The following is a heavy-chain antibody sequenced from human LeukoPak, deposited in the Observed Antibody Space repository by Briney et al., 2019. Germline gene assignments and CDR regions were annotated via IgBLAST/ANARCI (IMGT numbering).Heavy chain of an antibody. Sequence: SVKVSCTPSVGTFTSYAISWVRQAPGQGLEWMGRIIPILGIANYAQTFQGRVTITADKSTSTAHVVLSSLRSEDPAVYYGSRYGEGGSPEDYWGQGTLVTVSS. D-gene: IGHD3-10*01. CDR1: VGTFTSYA. CDR2: IIPILGIA. CDR3: SRYGEGGSPEDY. J-gene: IGHJ4*02. V-gene: IGHV1-69*04.